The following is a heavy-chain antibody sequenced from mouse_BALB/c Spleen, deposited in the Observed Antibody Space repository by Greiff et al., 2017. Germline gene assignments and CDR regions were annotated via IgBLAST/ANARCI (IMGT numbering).Heavy chain of an antibody. CDR2: ISSGRSYT. Sequence: DVHLVESGGGLVKPGGSLKLSCAASGFTFSGYAVSWVRQTPAKRLEWVATISSGRSYTYYPDSVKGRFTISRDNAKNTLYLQMSSLRSEDTAMYYCARLRLNYFDYWGQGTTLTVSS. D-gene: IGHD1-2*01. V-gene: IGHV5-9-3*01. CDR1: GFTFSGYA. J-gene: IGHJ2*01. CDR3: ARLRLNYFDY.